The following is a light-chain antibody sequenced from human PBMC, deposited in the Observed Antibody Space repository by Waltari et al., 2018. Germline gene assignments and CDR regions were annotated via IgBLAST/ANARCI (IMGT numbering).Light chain of an antibody. V-gene: IGKV2-28*01. Sequence: DIVMTQSPLSLPVSPGEPASISCRSSQSLLHSSGYTFLDWYLQKPGQSPQLLIYLVSNRASGVPDRFCGSGSGTDFTLKISRVEAEDVGVYYCMQARQTPWTFGQGTKVEIK. CDR1: QSLLHSSGYTF. CDR2: LVS. J-gene: IGKJ1*01. CDR3: MQARQTPWT.